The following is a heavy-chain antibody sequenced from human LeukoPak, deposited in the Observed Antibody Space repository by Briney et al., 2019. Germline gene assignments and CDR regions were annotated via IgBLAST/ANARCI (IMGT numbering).Heavy chain of an antibody. CDR2: IIPIFGTT. D-gene: IGHD4-17*01. J-gene: IGHJ3*02. Sequence: AASVKVSCKASGGTFSNYAISWVRQAPGQGLEWMGGIIPIFGTTNYAQKFQGRVTITTDESTGTAYMELSSLRSEDTAVYYCARDRATTVTKSFAFDIWGQGTMVTVSS. CDR3: ARDRATTVTKSFAFDI. V-gene: IGHV1-69*05. CDR1: GGTFSNYA.